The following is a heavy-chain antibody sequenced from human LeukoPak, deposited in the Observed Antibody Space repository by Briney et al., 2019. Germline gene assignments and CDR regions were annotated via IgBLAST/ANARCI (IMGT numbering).Heavy chain of an antibody. V-gene: IGHV1-18*01. CDR2: ISTFNGNT. CDR1: GCTFTSFA. D-gene: IGHD2/OR15-2a*01. CDR3: ARRGIYRDY. J-gene: IGHJ4*02. Sequence: ASVKVSCKVSGCTFTSFAISWVRQAPGQGLEWMGWISTFNGNTNYAQSLQGRVTMTTDTSTSTAYMELRSLRSDDTAVYYCARRGIYRDYWGQGTLVSVSS.